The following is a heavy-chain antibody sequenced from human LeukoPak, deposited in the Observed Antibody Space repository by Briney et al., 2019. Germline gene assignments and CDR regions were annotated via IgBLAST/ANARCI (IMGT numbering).Heavy chain of an antibody. CDR2: IYSGGST. J-gene: IGHJ4*02. Sequence: AGGSLRLSCAASGFIVSSKYMSWVRQAPGKGLEWVSVIYSGGSTYYAASVEGRFTISRDNSKNTVYLQMNSLRVGDTAVYYCARAGPIDYWGQGTLVTVSS. CDR1: GFIVSSKY. V-gene: IGHV3-53*01. CDR3: ARAGPIDY.